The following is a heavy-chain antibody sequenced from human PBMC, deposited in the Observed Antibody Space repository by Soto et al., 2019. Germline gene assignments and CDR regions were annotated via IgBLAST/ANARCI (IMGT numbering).Heavy chain of an antibody. CDR2: ISGSGGST. CDR3: AKDLGYYDSSGYRGYYFDY. Sequence: GSLRLSCAASGFTFISYAISFFRHAPFKGLEWVSAISGSGGSTYYADSVKGRFTISRDNSKNTLYLQMNSLRAEDTAVYYCAKDLGYYDSSGYRGYYFDYWGQGTLVTVSS. CDR1: GFTFISYA. V-gene: IGHV3-23*01. D-gene: IGHD3-22*01. J-gene: IGHJ4*02.